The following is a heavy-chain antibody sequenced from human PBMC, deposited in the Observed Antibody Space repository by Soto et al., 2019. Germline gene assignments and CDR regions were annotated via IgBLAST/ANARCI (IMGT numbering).Heavy chain of an antibody. D-gene: IGHD2-15*01. CDR3: ARASGWSTGDRNAAFDI. CDR2: IYHSGST. V-gene: IGHV4-4*02. Sequence: SETLSLTCAVSSGSISSSNWWSWVRQPPGKGLEWIGEIYHSGSTNYNPSLKSRVTISVDKSKNQFSLKLSSVTAADTAVYYCARASGWSTGDRNAAFDIWGQGTMVTVSS. J-gene: IGHJ3*02. CDR1: SGSISSSNW.